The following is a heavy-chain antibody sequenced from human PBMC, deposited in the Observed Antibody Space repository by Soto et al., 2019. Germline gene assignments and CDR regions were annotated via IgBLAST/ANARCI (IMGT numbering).Heavy chain of an antibody. J-gene: IGHJ4*02. CDR3: ARWGHGAAAGDY. Sequence: QVQLQQWGAGLLKPSETLSLTCAVYGGSFSGYYWSWIRQPPGKGLEWIGEINHSGSTNYNPSLKSRVTISVYTSKNQFSLKLSSVSAADTAVYYCARWGHGAAAGDYWGQGTLVTVSS. V-gene: IGHV4-34*01. D-gene: IGHD6-13*01. CDR1: GGSFSGYY. CDR2: INHSGST.